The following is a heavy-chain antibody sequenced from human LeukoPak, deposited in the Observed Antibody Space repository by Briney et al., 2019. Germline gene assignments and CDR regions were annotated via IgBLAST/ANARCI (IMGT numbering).Heavy chain of an antibody. J-gene: IGHJ4*02. V-gene: IGHV4-59*01. CDR2: IYYSGST. CDR3: ARYSGGYYYYFDY. D-gene: IGHD3-22*01. Sequence: PSETLSLTCTVSGGSSGSYYWSWIRQPPGKGLEWIGYIYYSGSTNYNPSLKSRVTISVDTSKNQFSLNLSSVTAADTAVYYRARYSGGYYYYFDYWGQGTLVTVSS. CDR1: GGSSGSYY.